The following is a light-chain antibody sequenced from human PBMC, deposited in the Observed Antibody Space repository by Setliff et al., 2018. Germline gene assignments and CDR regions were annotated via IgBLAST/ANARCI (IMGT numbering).Light chain of an antibody. V-gene: IGLV2-14*03. CDR2: DVS. CDR1: SSDVGGYDY. J-gene: IGLJ1*01. Sequence: QSALTQPASVSGSPGQSITISCTGTSSDVGGYDYASWYQQHPDKAPKLMIFDVSNRPSGVSNRFSGSKSGNTASLTISGLQAEDEADYYCSSYAGSSTLYVFGTGTKVTVL. CDR3: SSYAGSSTLYV.